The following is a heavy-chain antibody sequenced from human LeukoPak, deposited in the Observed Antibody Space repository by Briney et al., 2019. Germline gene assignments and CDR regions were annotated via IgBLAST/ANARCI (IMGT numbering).Heavy chain of an antibody. V-gene: IGHV1-2*02. J-gene: IGHJ4*02. CDR3: ARDWRGSYFPDF. CDR1: GYTLTDYY. D-gene: IGHD1-26*01. Sequence: EASVKVSCKASGYTLTDYYMHWVRQAPGQGLEWMGWINPNSGDTNSAQKFQGRVTMTRDTSISTAYMELSRLTSDDTAVYYCARDWRGSYFPDFWGQGTLVTVSS. CDR2: INPNSGDT.